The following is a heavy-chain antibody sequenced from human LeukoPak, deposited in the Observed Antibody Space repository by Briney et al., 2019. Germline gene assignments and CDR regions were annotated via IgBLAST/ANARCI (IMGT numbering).Heavy chain of an antibody. CDR3: ARVEVRGVIIYYYYYGMDV. Sequence: PGGSLRLSCAAPGFTFSGYWRSGVRQPPGKGLEWWAKIKQNGSEKYYVDSVKGRFTISRDNAKNSLYLQMNSLRAEDTAVYYCARVEVRGVIIYYYYYGMDVWGKGTTVTVSS. D-gene: IGHD3-10*01. J-gene: IGHJ6*04. V-gene: IGHV3-7*03. CDR2: IKQNGSEK. CDR1: GFTFSGYW.